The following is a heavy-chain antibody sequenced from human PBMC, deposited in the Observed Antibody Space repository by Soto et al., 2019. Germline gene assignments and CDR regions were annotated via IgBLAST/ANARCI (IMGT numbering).Heavy chain of an antibody. V-gene: IGHV1-69*06. CDR2: IIPIFGTA. D-gene: IGHD1-26*01. J-gene: IGHJ5*02. CDR1: GGTFSSYA. Sequence: ASVQVSCKASGGTFSSYAISWVRQAPGQGLEWMGGIIPIFGTANYAQKFQGRVTITADKSTSTAYMELSSLRSEDTAVYYCASVPYSGSYPGHPWGQGTLVTVS. CDR3: ASVPYSGSYPGHP.